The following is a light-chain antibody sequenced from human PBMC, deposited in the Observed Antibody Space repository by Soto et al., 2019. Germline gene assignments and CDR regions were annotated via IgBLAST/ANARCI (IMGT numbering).Light chain of an antibody. Sequence: EIVMTHSPATLSVSPWERATLSCRASQSVSSNLAWYQQKPGQAPRLLIYGASTRATGIPARFSGSGSGTEFTLTISSLQSEDFAVYYCQQYNNWPPLTFGQGTRLEIK. CDR3: QQYNNWPPLT. CDR1: QSVSSN. CDR2: GAS. J-gene: IGKJ5*01. V-gene: IGKV3-15*01.